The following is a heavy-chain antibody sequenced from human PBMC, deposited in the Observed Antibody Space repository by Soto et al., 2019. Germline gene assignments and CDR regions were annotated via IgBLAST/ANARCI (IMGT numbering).Heavy chain of an antibody. CDR2: IYKSATT. Sequence: SETLSLTCSVSGDSISTVDYFWAWIRQPPGQALEYIGYIYKSATTYYNPSFESRVAISLDTSKSQFSLDVTSVTAADTAVYFCARGRYCLTGRCFPNWFDSWGQGTLVTVSS. CDR1: GDSISTVDYF. D-gene: IGHD2-15*01. J-gene: IGHJ5*01. CDR3: ARGRYCLTGRCFPNWFDS. V-gene: IGHV4-30-4*01.